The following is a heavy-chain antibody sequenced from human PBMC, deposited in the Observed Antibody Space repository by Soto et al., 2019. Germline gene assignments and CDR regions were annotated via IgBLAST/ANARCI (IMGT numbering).Heavy chain of an antibody. Sequence: GASVKVSCKTSGYTFTDYDINWVRHAAGQGLEYMGWMSPDSGNAGYAQQFQGRVTMTSNTSISTAYMELSGLRSEDTAVYFCEVTTGFWGQGTMVTVSS. D-gene: IGHD2-21*02. V-gene: IGHV1-8*02. CDR2: MSPDSGNA. CDR1: GYTFTDYD. CDR3: EVTTGF. J-gene: IGHJ4*02.